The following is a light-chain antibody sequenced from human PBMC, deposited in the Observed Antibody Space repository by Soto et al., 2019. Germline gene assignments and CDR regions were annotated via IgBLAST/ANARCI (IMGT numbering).Light chain of an antibody. Sequence: EIVLTQSPGTLSLSPGERATLSCRASQSVSSAYLAWYQQIPGQAPRHLIYGASSRATGIPDRFSGRGSGTDFTLTISGLEPEDFAVYYCQHSGSSFYTFGQGTKLEIK. J-gene: IGKJ2*01. V-gene: IGKV3-20*01. CDR1: QSVSSAY. CDR2: GAS. CDR3: QHSGSSFYT.